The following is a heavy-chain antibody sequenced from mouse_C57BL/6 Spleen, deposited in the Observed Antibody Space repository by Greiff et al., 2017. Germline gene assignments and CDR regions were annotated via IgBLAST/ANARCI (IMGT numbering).Heavy chain of an antibody. CDR1: GYTFTSYW. J-gene: IGHJ3*01. CDR3: ARGREYYGSSGFAY. V-gene: IGHV1-55*01. D-gene: IGHD1-1*01. CDR2: IYPGSGST. Sequence: QVQLQQPGAELVKPGASVKMSCKASGYTFTSYWITWVKQRPGQGLEWIGDIYPGSGSTNYNEKFKIKATLTVDTSSSPAYMQLSSLTSEDSAVYCGARGREYYGSSGFAYWGQGTLVTVAA.